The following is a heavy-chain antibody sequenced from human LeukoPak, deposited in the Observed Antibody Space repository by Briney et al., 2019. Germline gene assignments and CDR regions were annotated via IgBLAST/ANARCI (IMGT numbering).Heavy chain of an antibody. CDR1: GGSISSSSYY. Sequence: SETLSLTCTVSGGSISSSSYYWGWIRQPPGKGLEWIGSIYYSGSTYYNPSLKSRVTISVDTSKNQFSLKLSSVTAADTAVYYCARRGGIVVVPAARPTDFDYWGQGTLVTVSS. J-gene: IGHJ4*02. CDR2: IYYSGST. V-gene: IGHV4-39*01. D-gene: IGHD2-2*01. CDR3: ARRGGIVVVPAARPTDFDY.